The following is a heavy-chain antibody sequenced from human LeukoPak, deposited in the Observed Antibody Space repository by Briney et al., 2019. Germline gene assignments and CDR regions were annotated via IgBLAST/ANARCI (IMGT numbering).Heavy chain of an antibody. CDR1: GGSISSYY. J-gene: IGHJ4*02. CDR3: ARHENEREGYNS. D-gene: IGHD5-24*01. Sequence: SETLSLTCTVSGGSISSYYWSWIRQPPGKGLEWIGYIYYSGSTNYNPSLKSRVTISVDTSKNQFSLKLSSVTAADTAVYYCARHENEREGYNSWGQGTLVTVSS. CDR2: IYYSGST. V-gene: IGHV4-59*08.